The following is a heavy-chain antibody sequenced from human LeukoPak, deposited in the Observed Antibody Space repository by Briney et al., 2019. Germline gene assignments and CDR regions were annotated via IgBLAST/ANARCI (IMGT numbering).Heavy chain of an antibody. V-gene: IGHV4-39*07. J-gene: IGHJ5*02. D-gene: IGHD1-7*01. CDR2: IYYSGST. Sequence: SETLSLTCTVSGGSISSSSYYWGWIRQPPGKGLEWIGSIYYSGSTYYNPSLKSRVTISVDTSKNQFSLKLSSVTAADTAVYYCARGSRPRYNWNYFGVGPEHWFDPWGQGTLVTVSS. CDR3: ARGSRPRYNWNYFGVGPEHWFDP. CDR1: GGSISSSSYY.